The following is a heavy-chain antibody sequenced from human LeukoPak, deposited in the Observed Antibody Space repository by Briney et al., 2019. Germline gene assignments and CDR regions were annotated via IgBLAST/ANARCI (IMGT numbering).Heavy chain of an antibody. CDR3: ARDREMATPFFDY. J-gene: IGHJ4*02. CDR1: GGTFSSYA. Sequence: ASVTVSCKASGGTFSSYAISWVRQAPGQGLEWMGGIIPIFGTANYAQKFQGRVTITADKSTSTAYMELSSLRSEDTAVYYCARDREMATPFFDYWGQGTLVTVSS. D-gene: IGHD5-24*01. CDR2: IIPIFGTA. V-gene: IGHV1-69*06.